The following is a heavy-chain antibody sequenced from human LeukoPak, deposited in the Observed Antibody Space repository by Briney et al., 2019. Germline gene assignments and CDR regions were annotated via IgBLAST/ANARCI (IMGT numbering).Heavy chain of an antibody. Sequence: GGSLRLSCAASGFTFSNAWMNWVRQAPGKGLEWVSGISGSGDNTYYADSVKGRFTISRDNSKNTLYVQVNSLGTEDTAAYYCAKGSYYDSSGSFYFDYWGQGTLVTVSS. CDR2: ISGSGDNT. V-gene: IGHV3-23*01. CDR1: GFTFSNAW. J-gene: IGHJ4*02. CDR3: AKGSYYDSSGSFYFDY. D-gene: IGHD3-22*01.